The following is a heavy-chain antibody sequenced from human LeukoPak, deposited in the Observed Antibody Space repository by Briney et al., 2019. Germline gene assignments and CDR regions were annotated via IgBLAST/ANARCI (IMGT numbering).Heavy chain of an antibody. V-gene: IGHV4-34*01. J-gene: IGHJ3*02. D-gene: IGHD6-6*01. CDR3: ARRGWYSSSIGI. CDR2: INHSGST. Sequence: SETLSLTCAVYGGSFSGYYWSWIRQPPGKGLEWIGEINHSGSTNYNPSLKNRVTISVDTSKNQFSLKLSSVTAADTAVYYCARRGWYSSSIGIWGQGTMVTVSS. CDR1: GGSFSGYY.